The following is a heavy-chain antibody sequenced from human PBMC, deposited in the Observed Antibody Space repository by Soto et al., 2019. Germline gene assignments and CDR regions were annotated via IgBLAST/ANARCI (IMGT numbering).Heavy chain of an antibody. CDR1: GFTFSNYA. J-gene: IGHJ4*02. CDR3: ARDGTPGGSSGWYVGY. Sequence: QVQLVESGGGVVQPGRSLRLSCAASGFTFSNYAIHWVRQAPGKGLEWVTVISYDSSNKYYADSVKGRFTISRDNSKNTLYLQMSSLRPEDTAVYYGARDGTPGGSSGWYVGYWGQGTLVTVSS. D-gene: IGHD6-19*01. CDR2: ISYDSSNK. V-gene: IGHV3-30-3*01.